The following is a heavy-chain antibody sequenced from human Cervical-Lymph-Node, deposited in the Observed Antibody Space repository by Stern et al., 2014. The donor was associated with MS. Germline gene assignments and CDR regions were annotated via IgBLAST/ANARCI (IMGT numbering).Heavy chain of an antibody. CDR1: GFSLSTSGVG. V-gene: IGHV2-5*01. J-gene: IGHJ4*02. CDR2: IYWNDDK. Sequence: QITLKESGPTLVKPTQTLTLTCTFSGFSLSTSGVGVGWIRQPPGKALEWLALIYWNDDKRYSPSLKSRLTITKDTSKNQVVLTMTNMDPVDTATYYCAHITKTYYYDSSGYYYSYWGQGTLVTVSS. D-gene: IGHD3-22*01. CDR3: AHITKTYYYDSSGYYYSY.